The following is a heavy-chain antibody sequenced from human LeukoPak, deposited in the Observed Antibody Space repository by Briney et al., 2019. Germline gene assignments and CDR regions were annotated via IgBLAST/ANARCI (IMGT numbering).Heavy chain of an antibody. J-gene: IGHJ2*01. CDR3: ARGGYTTGGYWYVEP. CDR1: GGSISTYY. CDR2: IYNKGST. Sequence: KPSETLSLTCTVSGGSISTYYWSWVRHPPGKGMQWMGYIYNKGSTNSNTSLKSQVPISVATSRNQFTLKVTSVTAADTAVYYCARGGYTTGGYWYVEPWGRGTLVTVSS. D-gene: IGHD4-17*01. V-gene: IGHV4-59*01.